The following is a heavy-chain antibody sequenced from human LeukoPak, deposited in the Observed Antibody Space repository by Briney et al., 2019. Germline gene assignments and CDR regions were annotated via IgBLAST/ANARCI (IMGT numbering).Heavy chain of an antibody. CDR3: ARHGPDYDILTGYYHYYYGMNV. CDR1: GHTFTAYY. J-gene: IGHJ6*02. V-gene: IGHV1-2*02. Sequence: ASVKVSCKASGHTFTAYYVHWVRQAPGQGLEWMGWIDPNSGGTNYAQKFQGRVTMTRDTSISTAYMELSRLTSDDTAVYYCARHGPDYDILTGYYHYYYGMNVWGQGTTVTVSS. CDR2: IDPNSGGT. D-gene: IGHD3-9*01.